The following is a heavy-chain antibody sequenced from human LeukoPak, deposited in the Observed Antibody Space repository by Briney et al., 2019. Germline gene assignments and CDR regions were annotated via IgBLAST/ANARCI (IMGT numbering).Heavy chain of an antibody. D-gene: IGHD1-1*01. Sequence: SETLSLTCTVSGGSISSSSYYWGWIRQPPGKGLEWIGSIYYSGSTYYNPSLKSRVTISVDTSKNQFSLKLYSVTAADTAVYYCAREGRRSHSGYWGQGALVTVSS. V-gene: IGHV4-39*07. CDR1: GGSISSSSYY. CDR2: IYYSGST. CDR3: AREGRRSHSGY. J-gene: IGHJ4*02.